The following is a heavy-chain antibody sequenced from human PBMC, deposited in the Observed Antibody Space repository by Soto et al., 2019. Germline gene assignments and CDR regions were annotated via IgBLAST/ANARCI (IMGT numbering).Heavy chain of an antibody. CDR1: DDSLRSGDHY. Sequence: QVQLQESGPGLVRPSETLSLTCSVPDDSLRSGDHYWSWLRQPPGKGLEWIGYMYYSGRTFYNPTLKRRLTISVDMSKNQFSLNLNSVTAADTAVYFCARGEILSGYDCESWGRGTRVTVSS. CDR3: ARGEILSGYDCES. J-gene: IGHJ4*02. D-gene: IGHD5-12*01. V-gene: IGHV4-30-4*01. CDR2: MYYSGRT.